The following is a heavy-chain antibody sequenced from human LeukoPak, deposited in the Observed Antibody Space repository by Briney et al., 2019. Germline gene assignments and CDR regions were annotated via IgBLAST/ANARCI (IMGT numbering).Heavy chain of an antibody. CDR2: ISYDSYNK. J-gene: IGHJ5*02. CDR3: AKGFYGDYVGWIDP. CDR1: GFTFSSYG. Sequence: GGSLRLSCEASGFTFSSYGMHWVRQAPGKGLEWVAFISYDSYNKYYADSVKGRFTIYRDNSKNTLYLQMNSLRAEDTALYYCAKGFYGDYVGWIDPWGQGTLVTVSS. V-gene: IGHV3-30*18. D-gene: IGHD4-17*01.